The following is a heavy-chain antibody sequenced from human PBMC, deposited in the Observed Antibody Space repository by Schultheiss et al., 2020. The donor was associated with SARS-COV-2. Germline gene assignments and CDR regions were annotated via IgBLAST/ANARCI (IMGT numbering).Heavy chain of an antibody. V-gene: IGHV3-30-3*01. J-gene: IGHJ4*02. CDR3: ARGTNCGGDCYRGPFDY. CDR1: GFTFSSYA. Sequence: GGSLRLSCSASGFTFSSYAMHWVRQAPGKGLEWVAVISYDGSNKYYEDSVKGRFTISRDNSKNRLYLQMNSLRVEDTAVHYCARGTNCGGDCYRGPFDYWGQGTLVTVSS. CDR2: ISYDGSNK. D-gene: IGHD2-21*01.